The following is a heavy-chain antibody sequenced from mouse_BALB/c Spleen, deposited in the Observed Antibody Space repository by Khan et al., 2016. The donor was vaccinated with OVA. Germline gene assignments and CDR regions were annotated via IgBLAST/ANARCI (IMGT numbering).Heavy chain of an antibody. Sequence: QMQLEESGPGLVAPSQSLSITCTVSEFSLSRYSVHWVRQPPGKGLEWLGIIWIGGSADYNSPLKSRLSISKDNSKSQVFLKMNSLQTDDTAMYYCARNRDGGSYWYFDVWGAGTTVTVSS. CDR3: ARNRDGGSYWYFDV. V-gene: IGHV2-6-4*01. D-gene: IGHD3-3*01. J-gene: IGHJ1*01. CDR1: EFSLSRYS. CDR2: IWIGGSA.